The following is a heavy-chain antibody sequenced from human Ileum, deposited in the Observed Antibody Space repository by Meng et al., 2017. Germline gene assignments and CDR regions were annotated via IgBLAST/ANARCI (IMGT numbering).Heavy chain of an antibody. Sequence: VPSWGGGKKPGASVKGPCKASGGTFSSYTISWVRQAPGQGLEWMGRIIPILGIANYAQKFQGRVTITADKSPSTAYMELSSLRSEDTAVYYCARVDYDSSGYYSPYYWGQGTLVTVSS. CDR1: GGTFSSYT. CDR3: ARVDYDSSGYYSPYY. CDR2: IIPILGIA. V-gene: IGHV1-69*02. D-gene: IGHD3-22*01. J-gene: IGHJ4*02.